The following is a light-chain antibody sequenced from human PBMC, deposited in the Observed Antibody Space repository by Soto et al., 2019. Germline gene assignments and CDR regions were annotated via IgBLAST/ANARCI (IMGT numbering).Light chain of an antibody. CDR1: SSDVGSHPL. Sequence: QSALTQPASVSGSPGPSITISCAGTSSDVGSHPLVYWYQQHPGKAPKLMISEDTKRPSGVSNRFSGSKSGNMASLTISGRQDEDEADDYCCAFTSAGTWVFGGGTKLTVL. V-gene: IGLV2-23*01. CDR3: CAFTSAGTWV. CDR2: EDT. J-gene: IGLJ3*02.